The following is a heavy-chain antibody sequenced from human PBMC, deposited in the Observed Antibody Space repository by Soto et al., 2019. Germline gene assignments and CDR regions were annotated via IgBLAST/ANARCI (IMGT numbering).Heavy chain of an antibody. J-gene: IGHJ4*02. Sequence: QVRLVQSGAEVKKPGAAVKVSCNASGDLFSRNAFNLVRQAPGQGLEWMGRIIPVFGSTIYEQKFQGRLTITADESTQTAYMELTRLTSADTAMDFCARDRHDFSDYIRHPDWGQGTLVTVSS. CDR1: GDLFSRNA. CDR3: ARDRHDFSDYIRHPD. D-gene: IGHD4-17*01. V-gene: IGHV1-69*01. CDR2: IIPVFGST.